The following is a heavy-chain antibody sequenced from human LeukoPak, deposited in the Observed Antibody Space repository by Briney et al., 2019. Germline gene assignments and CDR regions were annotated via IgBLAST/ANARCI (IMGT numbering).Heavy chain of an antibody. D-gene: IGHD2-8*01. CDR3: ARESPCTNGVCYLNWFDP. Sequence: PSETLSLTCTVSGGSISGSNYYWGWIRQPPGKGLEYIGTIYYSGSPYYNPSLKSRVTISLDTSKNQFSLKLSSVTAADTAAYYCARESPCTNGVCYLNWFDPWGQGTLVTVSS. V-gene: IGHV4-39*02. CDR1: GGSISGSNYY. CDR2: IYYSGSP. J-gene: IGHJ5*02.